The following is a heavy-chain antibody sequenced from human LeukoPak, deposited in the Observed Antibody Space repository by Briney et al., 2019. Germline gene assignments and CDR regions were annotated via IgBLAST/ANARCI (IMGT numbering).Heavy chain of an antibody. Sequence: ASVKVSCKASGYTFTSYYMHWVRQAPGQGLEWMGIINPSGGSTSYAQKFQGRVTMTRDTSTSTVYMELSSLRSEDTAVYYCARDGEAVTTVRTYYYDSSGYYSPPFDYWGQGTLVTVSS. D-gene: IGHD3-22*01. CDR3: ARDGEAVTTVRTYYYDSSGYYSPPFDY. J-gene: IGHJ4*02. CDR1: GYTFTSYY. V-gene: IGHV1-46*01. CDR2: INPSGGST.